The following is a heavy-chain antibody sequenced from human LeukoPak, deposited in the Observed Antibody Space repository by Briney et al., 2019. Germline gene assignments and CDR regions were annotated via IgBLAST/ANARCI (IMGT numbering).Heavy chain of an antibody. V-gene: IGHV1-69*13. CDR3: ARSRAYGGGDYFDY. CDR2: IIPIFGTA. CDR1: GGTFSSYA. J-gene: IGHJ4*02. D-gene: IGHD3-16*01. Sequence: SVKVSCKASGGTFSSYAISWARQAPGQGLEWMGGIIPIFGTANYAQKFQGRVTISADESTSTAYMELSSLRSEDTAVYYCARSRAYGGGDYFDYWGQGTLVTVSS.